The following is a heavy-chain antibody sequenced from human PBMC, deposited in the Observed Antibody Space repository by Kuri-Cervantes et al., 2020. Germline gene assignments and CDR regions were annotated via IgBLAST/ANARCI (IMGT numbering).Heavy chain of an antibody. CDR1: GCTFSSYG. CDR3: ARLSLHVDTAMIDY. D-gene: IGHD5-18*01. Sequence: GESLKISCAASGCTFSSYGMHWVRQAPGKGLEWVAVISYDGSNKYYADSVKGRFTISRDNSKNTLYLQMNSLRAEDTAVYYCARLSLHVDTAMIDYWGQGTLVTVSS. CDR2: ISYDGSNK. J-gene: IGHJ4*02. V-gene: IGHV3-30*03.